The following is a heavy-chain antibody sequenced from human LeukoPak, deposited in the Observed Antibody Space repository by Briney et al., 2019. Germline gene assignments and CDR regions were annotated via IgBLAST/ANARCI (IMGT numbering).Heavy chain of an antibody. CDR2: ISYDGSNK. D-gene: IGHD3-3*01. J-gene: IGHJ6*02. CDR1: GFTFSSYA. Sequence: GRSLRLSCAASGFTFSSYAMHWVRQAPGKGLEWVAVISYDGSNKYYADSVKGRFTISRDNSKNTLYLQMNSLRAEDTAVYYCARDRTIYDYYYYHGMDVWGQGTTVTVSS. CDR3: ARDRTIYDYYYYHGMDV. V-gene: IGHV3-30-3*01.